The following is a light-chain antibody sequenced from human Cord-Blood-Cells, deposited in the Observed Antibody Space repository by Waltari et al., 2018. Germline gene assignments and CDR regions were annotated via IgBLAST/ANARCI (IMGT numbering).Light chain of an antibody. CDR2: DAS. J-gene: IGKJ5*01. V-gene: IGKV3-11*01. Sequence: EIVLTQSPATLSLSPGERATLSCRASQSVSSYLAWYQQKPGQAPRRLIYDASNRATGIPARFSGSESGTDFTLTISSLEPEDFAVYYCQQRSNWPITFGQGTRLEIK. CDR3: QQRSNWPIT. CDR1: QSVSSY.